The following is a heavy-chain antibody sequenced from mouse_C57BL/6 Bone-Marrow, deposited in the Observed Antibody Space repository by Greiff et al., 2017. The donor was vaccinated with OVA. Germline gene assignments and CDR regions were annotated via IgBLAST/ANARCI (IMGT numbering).Heavy chain of an antibody. CDR3: ERDQGGGFAY. D-gene: IGHD3-2*02. Sequence: EVQRVESEGGLVQPGSSMKLSCTASGFTFSDYYMAWVRQVPEKGLEWVANINYDGSSTYYLDSLKSRFILSRDNAKNILYLQMSSLKSEDTATYYCERDQGGGFAYWGQGTLVTVSA. CDR2: INYDGSST. CDR1: GFTFSDYY. V-gene: IGHV5-16*01. J-gene: IGHJ3*01.